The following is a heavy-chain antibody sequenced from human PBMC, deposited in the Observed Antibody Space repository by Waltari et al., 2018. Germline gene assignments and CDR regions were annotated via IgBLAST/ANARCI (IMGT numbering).Heavy chain of an antibody. J-gene: IGHJ3*02. CDR2: ISTDGRIT. D-gene: IGHD4-17*01. CDR1: GFAISSHW. CDR3: VRSRDDAVNAFDI. Sequence: EVQLVESGGGLVQPGGSLRLSCAASGFAISSHWIHWVRQAPGKGLVWVSRISTDGRITNYADSVKGRFTISRDNAKNTLYLQMNSLRAEDTATFYCVRSRDDAVNAFDIWGQGTMVTVSS. V-gene: IGHV3-74*01.